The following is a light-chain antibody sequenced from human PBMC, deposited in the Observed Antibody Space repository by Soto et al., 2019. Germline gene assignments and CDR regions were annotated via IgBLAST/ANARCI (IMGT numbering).Light chain of an antibody. Sequence: QSALTQPPSASGSPGQSVTISCTGTSSDVGAYDYVSWYQQHPGKAPKLMIYEINKRPSGVPDRSSGSKSGNTASLTVSGLQAEDEADYYCSSFAASNYSPSVFGAGTK. J-gene: IGLJ1*01. V-gene: IGLV2-8*01. CDR1: SSDVGAYDY. CDR2: EIN. CDR3: SSFAASNYSPSV.